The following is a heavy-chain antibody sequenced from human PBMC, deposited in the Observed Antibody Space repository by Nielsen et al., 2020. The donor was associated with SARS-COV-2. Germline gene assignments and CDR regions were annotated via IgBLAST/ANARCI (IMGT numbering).Heavy chain of an antibody. J-gene: IGHJ5*02. D-gene: IGHD3-3*01. CDR1: GGSVSSGSYY. V-gene: IGHV4-61*01. CDR3: ARHPRITIFGVVIIGWFDP. CDR2: IYYSGST. Sequence: SETLSLTCTVSGGSVSSGSYYWSWIRQPPGKGLEWIGYIYYSGSTNYNPSLKSRVTISVDTSKNQFSLKLSSVTAADTAVYYCARHPRITIFGVVIIGWFDPWGQGTLVTVSS.